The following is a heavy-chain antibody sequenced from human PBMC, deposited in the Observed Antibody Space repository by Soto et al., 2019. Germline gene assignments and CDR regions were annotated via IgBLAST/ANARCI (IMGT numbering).Heavy chain of an antibody. Sequence: PSETLSLTCAVYGGSFSGYYWSWIRQPPGKGLEWIGEINHSGSTNYNPSLKSRVTISVDTSKNQFSLKLSSVTAADTAVYYCARGSVDLLVWLSSPSPYYYYGMDVWGQGTTVTVSS. CDR2: INHSGST. CDR1: GGSFSGYY. V-gene: IGHV4-34*01. CDR3: ARGSVDLLVWLSSPSPYYYYGMDV. J-gene: IGHJ6*02. D-gene: IGHD3-3*01.